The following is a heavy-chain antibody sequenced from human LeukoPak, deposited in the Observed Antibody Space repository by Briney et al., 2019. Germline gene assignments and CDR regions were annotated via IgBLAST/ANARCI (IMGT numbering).Heavy chain of an antibody. D-gene: IGHD1-26*01. J-gene: IGHJ4*02. V-gene: IGHV5-51*01. CDR2: IDPGVSDT. CDR1: GYTFTSYW. Sequence: GESLKISCKGSGYTFTSYWIGWVRQTPGKGLEWMGIIDPGVSDTRYSPSFQGQVTTSADKSISTSYLQWSSLKPSDTAMYYCARSPYSGRYSYFDYWGQGTLVTVSS. CDR3: ARSPYSGRYSYFDY.